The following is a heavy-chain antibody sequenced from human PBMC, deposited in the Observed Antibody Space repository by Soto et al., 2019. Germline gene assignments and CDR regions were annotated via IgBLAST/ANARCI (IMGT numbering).Heavy chain of an antibody. CDR2: IIPILGIA. J-gene: IGHJ6*02. Sequence: SVKVSCKTSGYSFTDYKLHWVRQAPGQGLEWMGRIIPILGIANYAQKFQGRVTITADKSTSTAYMELSSLRSEDTAVYYCANKDYDSSEYYYYGMDVWGQGTTVTVSS. CDR3: ANKDYDSSEYYYYGMDV. D-gene: IGHD3-22*01. CDR1: GYSFTDYK. V-gene: IGHV1-69*02.